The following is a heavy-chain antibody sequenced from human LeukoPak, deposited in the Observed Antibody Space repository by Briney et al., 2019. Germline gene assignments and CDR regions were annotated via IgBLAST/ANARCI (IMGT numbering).Heavy chain of an antibody. CDR3: ARGHGDYVWGSYRSGMWFDY. CDR1: GGSISSSSYY. V-gene: IGHV4-39*07. CDR2: IYYSGST. D-gene: IGHD3-16*02. J-gene: IGHJ4*02. Sequence: SETLSLTCTVSGGSISSSSYYWGWIRQPPGKGLEWIGSIYYSGSTYYNPSLKSRVTISVDTSKNQFSLKLSSVTAADTAVYYCARGHGDYVWGSYRSGMWFDYWGQGTLVTVSS.